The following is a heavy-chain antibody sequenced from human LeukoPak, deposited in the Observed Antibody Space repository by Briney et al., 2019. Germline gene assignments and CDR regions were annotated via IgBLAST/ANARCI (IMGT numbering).Heavy chain of an antibody. CDR3: ARGRGYRSGGSCYSDY. J-gene: IGHJ4*02. Sequence: GGSLRLSCAASGFTFSSYSMNWVRQAPGKGLEWVSSISSSSSYIYYADSVKGRFTISRDNAKNSLYLQMNSLRAEDTAVYYCARGRGYRSGGSCYSDYWGQGTLVTVSS. CDR1: GFTFSSYS. V-gene: IGHV3-21*01. D-gene: IGHD2-15*01. CDR2: ISSSSSYI.